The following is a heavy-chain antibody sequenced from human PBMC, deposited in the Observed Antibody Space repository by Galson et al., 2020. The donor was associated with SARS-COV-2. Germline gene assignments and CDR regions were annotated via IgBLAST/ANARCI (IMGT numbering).Heavy chain of an antibody. CDR2: IRNSGTST. CDR3: AKSAGAGHYFDY. D-gene: IGHD6-13*01. CDR1: GFTFRNYA. V-gene: IGHV3-23*01. J-gene: IGHJ4*02. Sequence: GGSLRLSCAASGFTFRNYAMSWVRQAPGKGLEWVPAIRNSGTSTYYADSVKGRFTISRDNSKNTLYLQMNSLRAEDTAVYYCAKSAGAGHYFDYWGLGTLVTVSS.